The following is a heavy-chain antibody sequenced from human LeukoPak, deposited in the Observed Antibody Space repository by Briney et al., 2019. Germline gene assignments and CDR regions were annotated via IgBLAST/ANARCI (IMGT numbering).Heavy chain of an antibody. D-gene: IGHD1-14*01. V-gene: IGHV3-30*18. CDR3: AKGGPGPGQTTYYYYGMDV. CDR1: GFTFSSYG. J-gene: IGHJ6*02. Sequence: PGRSLRLPCAASGFTFSSYGMHWVRQALGKGLEWVAVISYDGSNKYYADSVKGRFTISRDNSKNTPYLQMNSLRAEDTAVYYCAKGGPGPGQTTYYYYGMDVWGQGTTVTVSS. CDR2: ISYDGSNK.